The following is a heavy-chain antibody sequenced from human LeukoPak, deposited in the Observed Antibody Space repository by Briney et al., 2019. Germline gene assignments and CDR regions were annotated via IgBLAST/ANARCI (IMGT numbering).Heavy chain of an antibody. CDR3: ARTVPGHPDDYFDY. J-gene: IGHJ4*02. V-gene: IGHV3-7*01. Sequence: GGSLRLSCAASGFTFSRHWMSWVRQAPGKGLERVAHMNQDGSAIYSIDSVKGRFTISRDHDKNSLYLHMSGLTVADTAVYYCARTVPGHPDDYFDYWGQGTLVTVSS. CDR1: GFTFSRHW. CDR2: MNQDGSAI. D-gene: IGHD6-19*01.